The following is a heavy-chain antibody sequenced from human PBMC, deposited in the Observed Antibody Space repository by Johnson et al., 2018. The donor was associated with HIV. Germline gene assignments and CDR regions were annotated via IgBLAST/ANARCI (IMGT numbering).Heavy chain of an antibody. V-gene: IGHV3-30*04. Sequence: QVQLVESGGGVVQPGRSLRLSCAASGFTFSSYAMHWVRQAPGKGLEWVAVISYAGSTKYYADSVKGRFTISRDHSKNTLYQQMNRLRAEDTALYYCAKDLSWKGCCDAFDIWGQGTMVTVSS. J-gene: IGHJ3*02. D-gene: IGHD6-13*01. CDR3: AKDLSWKGCCDAFDI. CDR2: ISYAGSTK. CDR1: GFTFSSYA.